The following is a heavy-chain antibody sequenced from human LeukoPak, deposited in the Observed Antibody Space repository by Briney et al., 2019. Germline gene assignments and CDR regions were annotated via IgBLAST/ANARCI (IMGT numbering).Heavy chain of an antibody. CDR1: GFTFSSSA. CDR2: ISGSDGST. V-gene: IGHV3-23*01. D-gene: IGHD5-24*01. J-gene: IGHJ4*02. Sequence: QTGGSLRLSCAASGFTFSSSAMTWVRQAPGKGLEWVSAISGSDGSTYYADSVKGRFTISRDNSKNTLHLQMNSLRAEDTAIYYCAKDLGREWGQGTLVTVSS. CDR3: AKDLGRE.